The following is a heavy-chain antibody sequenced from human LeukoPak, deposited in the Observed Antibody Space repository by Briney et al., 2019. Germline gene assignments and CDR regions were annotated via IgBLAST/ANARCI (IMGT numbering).Heavy chain of an antibody. CDR1: GYSISSGYY. CDR3: ATEAMGGTLHH. J-gene: IGHJ1*01. D-gene: IGHD1-26*01. Sequence: SETLSLTCTVSGYSISSGYYWGWIRQPPGKGLEWIGSIYHSGSTYYNPSLKSRVTISVDTSKNQFSPKLTSVTAADTAVYYCATEAMGGTLHHWGQGTLVTVYS. V-gene: IGHV4-38-2*02. CDR2: IYHSGST.